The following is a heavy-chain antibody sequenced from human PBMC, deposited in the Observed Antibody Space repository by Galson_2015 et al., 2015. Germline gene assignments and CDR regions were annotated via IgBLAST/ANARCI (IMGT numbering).Heavy chain of an antibody. J-gene: IGHJ5*02. CDR2: IYSGGST. D-gene: IGHD2-2*01. Sequence: SLRLSCAASGFTFSSYSMNWVRQAPGKGLEWVSVIYSGGSTYYADSVKGRFTISRDNSKNTLYLQMNSLRAEDTAVYYCARVKDIVVVPAGGTFDPWGQGTLVTVSS. V-gene: IGHV3-53*01. CDR3: ARVKDIVVVPAGGTFDP. CDR1: GFTFSSYS.